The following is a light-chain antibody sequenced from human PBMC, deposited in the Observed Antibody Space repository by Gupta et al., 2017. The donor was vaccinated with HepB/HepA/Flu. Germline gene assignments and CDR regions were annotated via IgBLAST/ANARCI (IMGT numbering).Light chain of an antibody. CDR1: QSLLQSNGYNY. CDR2: LGS. V-gene: IGKV2-28*01. J-gene: IGKJ5*01. CDR3: MQALQSPLIT. Sequence: DIVMTQSPLSLPVTPGEPASISCRSSQSLLQSNGYNYLDWYLQKPGQSPQLLIYLGSNRASGVPDRFSGSGSGTDFTLKIRRVEAEDVGVYYCMQALQSPLITFGQGTRLEIK.